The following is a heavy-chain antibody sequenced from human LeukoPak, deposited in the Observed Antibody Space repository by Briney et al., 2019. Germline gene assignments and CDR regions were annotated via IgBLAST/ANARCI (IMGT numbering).Heavy chain of an antibody. V-gene: IGHV1-69*04. J-gene: IGHJ3*02. Sequence: SVKVSCKASGGTFSSYAISWVRQAPGQGLEWMGRIIPILGIANYAQKFQGRVTITADKSTSTAYMELSSLRSEDTAVYYCASGGSVVVPAAPNAFDIWGQGTMVTVSS. D-gene: IGHD2-2*01. CDR3: ASGGSVVVPAAPNAFDI. CDR2: IIPILGIA. CDR1: GGTFSSYA.